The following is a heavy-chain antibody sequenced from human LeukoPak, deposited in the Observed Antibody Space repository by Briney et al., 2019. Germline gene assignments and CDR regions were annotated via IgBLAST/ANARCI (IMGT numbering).Heavy chain of an antibody. Sequence: GGSLRLSCAASRFTFSSYSMNWVRQAPGKGLEWVSSISSSGSYIYYADSVKGRFTISRDNSKNTLYLQMNSLRAEDTAVYYCARSRGYSCGYYFDYWGQGTLVTVSS. CDR3: ARSRGYSCGYYFDY. D-gene: IGHD5-18*01. J-gene: IGHJ4*02. CDR2: ISSSGSYI. V-gene: IGHV3-21*01. CDR1: RFTFSSYS.